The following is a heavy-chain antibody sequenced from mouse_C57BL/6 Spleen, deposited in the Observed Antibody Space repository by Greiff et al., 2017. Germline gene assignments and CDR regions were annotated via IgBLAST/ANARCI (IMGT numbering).Heavy chain of an antibody. Sequence: VQLQQSGAELARPGASVKLSCKASGYTFTSYGISWVKQRTGQGLEWIGEIYPRSGNTYYNEKFKGKATLTADKSSSTAYMELRSLTSEDAAVYFCARSGTTEPFDYWGQGTTLTVSS. CDR1: GYTFTSYG. V-gene: IGHV1-81*01. CDR3: ARSGTTEPFDY. J-gene: IGHJ2*01. CDR2: IYPRSGNT. D-gene: IGHD1-1*01.